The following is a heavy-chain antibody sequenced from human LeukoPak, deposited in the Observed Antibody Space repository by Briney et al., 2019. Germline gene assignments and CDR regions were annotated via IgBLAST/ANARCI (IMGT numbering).Heavy chain of an antibody. J-gene: IGHJ4*02. CDR1: GFSLSTSRMR. CDR2: IDWDDDK. CDR3: ARTQLGFLDY. Sequence: SGPTLVHPTPPLTLTCTFSGFSLSTSRMRVSWIRQPPGKALEWLARIDWDDDKFYNTSLKTRLTISKDTSKNQVVLTRTNMDPVDTATYYCARTQLGFLDYWGQGTLVTVSS. D-gene: IGHD3-16*01. V-gene: IGHV2-70*04.